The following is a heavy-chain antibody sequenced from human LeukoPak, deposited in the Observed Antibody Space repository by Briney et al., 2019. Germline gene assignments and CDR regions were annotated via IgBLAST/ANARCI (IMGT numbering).Heavy chain of an antibody. V-gene: IGHV1-2*02. J-gene: IGHJ3*01. CDR1: GNDFSVYY. CDR3: ATKGGLTPNTLAM. CDR2: MDPNSGDT. Sequence: ASVKVSCTGSGNDFSVYYIHGVRRAPGQGLEWMGWMDPNSGDTIYAPNFQGRVSMTRDTSITTAYMELSSLTFDDSATYYCATKGGLTPNTLAMWGQGTLVTVSS.